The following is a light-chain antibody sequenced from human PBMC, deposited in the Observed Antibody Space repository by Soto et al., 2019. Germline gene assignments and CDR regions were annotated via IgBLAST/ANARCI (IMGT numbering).Light chain of an antibody. CDR2: DVS. J-gene: IGLJ1*01. CDR1: SSDVGGYNY. V-gene: IGLV2-14*01. Sequence: QSALTQPASVSGSPGQSITISCTGTSSDVGGYNYVSWYQQHPGKAPKLMIYDVSNRPSGVSNRFSGSKSGNTASLTISGGQDEDEDDYYCSSYTSSSTLGVFGTGTKLTVL. CDR3: SSYTSSSTLGV.